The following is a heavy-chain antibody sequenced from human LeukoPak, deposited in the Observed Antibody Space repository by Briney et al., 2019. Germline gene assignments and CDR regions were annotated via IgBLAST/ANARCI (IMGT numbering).Heavy chain of an antibody. Sequence: GGSLRLSCSASGFTFSSYSMNWVRQAPGKGLEWVSSISSSSSYIYYADSVKGRFTISRDNAKNSLYLQMNSLRAEDTAVYYCARDADSSSWSMYYYYGMDVWGQGTTVTVSS. V-gene: IGHV3-21*01. CDR1: GFTFSSYS. CDR2: ISSSSSYI. D-gene: IGHD6-13*01. J-gene: IGHJ6*02. CDR3: ARDADSSSWSMYYYYGMDV.